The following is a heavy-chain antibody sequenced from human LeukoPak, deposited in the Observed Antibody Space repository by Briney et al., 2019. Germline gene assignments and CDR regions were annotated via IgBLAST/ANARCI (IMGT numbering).Heavy chain of an antibody. CDR1: GGSISSGSYY. Sequence: PSQTLSLTCTVSGGSISSGSYYWSWIRQPPGKGLEWIGYIYYSGSTNYNPSLKSRVTISVDTSKNQFSLKLSSVTAADTAVYYCARDASSGDGQDYWGQGTLVTVSS. CDR2: IYYSGST. J-gene: IGHJ4*02. V-gene: IGHV4-61*01. CDR3: ARDASSGDGQDY. D-gene: IGHD7-27*01.